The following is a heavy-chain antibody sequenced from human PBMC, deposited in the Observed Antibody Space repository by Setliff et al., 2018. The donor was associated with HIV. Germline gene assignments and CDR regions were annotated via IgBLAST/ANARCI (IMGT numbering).Heavy chain of an antibody. CDR3: ARATVAIFGVVTAILHYFDY. V-gene: IGHV4-61*02. D-gene: IGHD3-3*01. Sequence: SETLSLTCTVSGGSISSGSYYWSWIRQPAGKGLEWIGRIYTSGSTNYNPSLKSRVTISVDTSKNQFSLKLSSVTAADTAVYYCARATVAIFGVVTAILHYFDYWGQGTLVTVSS. J-gene: IGHJ4*02. CDR2: IYTSGST. CDR1: GGSISSGSYY.